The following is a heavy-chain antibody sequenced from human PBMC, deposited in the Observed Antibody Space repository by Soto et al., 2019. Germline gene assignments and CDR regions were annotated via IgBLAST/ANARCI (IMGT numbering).Heavy chain of an antibody. V-gene: IGHV5-51*01. CDR2: IYPGDSET. CDR3: ARSPAYNWNYLPYYMDV. J-gene: IGHJ6*03. D-gene: IGHD1-7*01. Sequence: PGESLKIYCKRSGYSFTNYWIAWVRQMPEKGLEWVGIIYPGDSETRYSPSFQGQVTISVDKSIITAYLQWVSLKASDTAMYYCARSPAYNWNYLPYYMDVRGKGTTVTVSS. CDR1: GYSFTNYW.